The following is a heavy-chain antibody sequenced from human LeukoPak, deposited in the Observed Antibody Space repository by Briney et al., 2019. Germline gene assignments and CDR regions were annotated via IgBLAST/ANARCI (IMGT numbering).Heavy chain of an antibody. CDR2: ISGSGGST. V-gene: IGHV3-23*01. CDR3: AKVGYSGYENEYYFDY. CDR1: GYIFSHYG. D-gene: IGHD5-12*01. Sequence: GGSLRLSCTSSGYIFSHYGMYWVRQAPGKGLEWVSAISGSGGSTYYADSVKGRFTISRDNSKNTLYLQMNSLRAEDTAVYYCAKVGYSGYENEYYFDYWGQGTLVTVSS. J-gene: IGHJ4*02.